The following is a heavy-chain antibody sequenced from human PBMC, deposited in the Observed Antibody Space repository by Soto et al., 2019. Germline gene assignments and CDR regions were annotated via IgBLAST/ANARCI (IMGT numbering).Heavy chain of an antibody. CDR2: FNTNGGVT. D-gene: IGHD5-12*01. CDR3: ARESGGATATLDYYYFYMDV. J-gene: IGHJ6*03. V-gene: IGHV1-2*04. Sequence: QVQLVQSGAEVKRPGASVTVSCRSSGDTFNDYYIHWVRQAPGQGLEWMGWFNTNGGVTKYAQKFQGWVSMTRDTSIRTVYRQRSRLRSDDTAVYHCARESGGATATLDYYYFYMDVWGTGTTVTVSS. CDR1: GDTFNDYY.